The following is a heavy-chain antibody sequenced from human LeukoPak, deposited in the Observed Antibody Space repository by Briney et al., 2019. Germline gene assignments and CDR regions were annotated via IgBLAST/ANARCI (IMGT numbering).Heavy chain of an antibody. D-gene: IGHD3-9*01. CDR1: GYTFTDYY. Sequence: GASVKVSCRASGYTFTDYYIHWVRRAPGQGPEWMGWVDPRTGVTRCTQKFQGRVTMTRDTSISTVYLDLNGLTFDDTAVYYCATDNYGMLDYWGQGTLVTVSS. V-gene: IGHV1-2*02. CDR2: VDPRTGVT. J-gene: IGHJ4*02. CDR3: ATDNYGMLDY.